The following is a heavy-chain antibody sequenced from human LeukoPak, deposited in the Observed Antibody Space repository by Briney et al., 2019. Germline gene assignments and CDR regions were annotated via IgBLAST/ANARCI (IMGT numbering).Heavy chain of an antibody. V-gene: IGHV4-59*01. Sequence: SETLSLTCTVSGGSTSSYYWSWIRQPPGKGLEWIGYIYYSGSTNYNPSLKSRVTISVDTSKNQFSLKLSSVTAADTAVYYCARSTDYYYGSGRNFDYWGQGTLVTVSS. J-gene: IGHJ4*02. CDR2: IYYSGST. CDR1: GGSTSSYY. D-gene: IGHD3-10*01. CDR3: ARSTDYYYGSGRNFDY.